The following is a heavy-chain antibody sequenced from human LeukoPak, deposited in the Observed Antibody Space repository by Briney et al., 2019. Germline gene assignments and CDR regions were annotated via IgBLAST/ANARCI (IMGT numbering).Heavy chain of an antibody. J-gene: IGHJ4*02. Sequence: SETLSLTCTVSGGSISSGDYYWSWIRQPPGKGLEWIGYIYYSGSTYYNPSLKSRVTISVDTSKNQFSLRVNSVTTADTAVYYCARGGSWFDYWGQGTLVTVSS. V-gene: IGHV4-61*08. CDR2: IYYSGST. CDR3: ARGGSWFDY. D-gene: IGHD6-13*01. CDR1: GGSISSGDYY.